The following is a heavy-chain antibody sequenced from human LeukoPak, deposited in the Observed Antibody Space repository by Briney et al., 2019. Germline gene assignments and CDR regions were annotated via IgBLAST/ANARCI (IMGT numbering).Heavy chain of an antibody. CDR3: ARYLSGGGCFDY. CDR2: INHSGST. J-gene: IGHJ4*02. Sequence: PSETLSLTCAVYGGSFSGYYWSWIRQPPGKGLEWIGEINHSGSTNYNPSLKSRVTISVDTSKNQFSLSLSSVTAADTAVFYCARYLSGGGCFDYWGQGTLVTVSS. CDR1: GGSFSGYY. D-gene: IGHD7-27*01. V-gene: IGHV4-34*01.